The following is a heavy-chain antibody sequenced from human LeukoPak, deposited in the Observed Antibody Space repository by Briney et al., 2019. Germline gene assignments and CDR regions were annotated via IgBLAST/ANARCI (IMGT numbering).Heavy chain of an antibody. V-gene: IGHV3-30-3*01. J-gene: IGHJ4*02. CDR2: ISDDGSNI. CDR1: GFTFSSYS. Sequence: GGSLRLSCAASGFTFSSYSMNWVRQAPGKGLEWVAVISDDGSNIYYADSVKGRFTISRDNSKNTLYMQMNSLGGEDTAVYYCARESVFDSWGQGTLVTVSS. CDR3: ARESVFDS.